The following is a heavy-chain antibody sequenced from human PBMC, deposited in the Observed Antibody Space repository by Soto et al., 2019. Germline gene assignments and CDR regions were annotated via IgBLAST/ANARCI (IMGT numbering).Heavy chain of an antibody. CDR1: GFTFSSYG. Sequence: QVQLVESGGGVVQPGRSLRLSCAASGFTFSSYGMHWVRQAPGKGLEWVAVIWYDGSNKYYADPVKSRFTISRDNSKNTRYLQVNGLRAEDTDVYYCARDWGKLTGAAFDIWGQGTMVTVSS. V-gene: IGHV3-33*01. D-gene: IGHD3-16*01. CDR3: ARDWGKLTGAAFDI. CDR2: IWYDGSNK. J-gene: IGHJ3*02.